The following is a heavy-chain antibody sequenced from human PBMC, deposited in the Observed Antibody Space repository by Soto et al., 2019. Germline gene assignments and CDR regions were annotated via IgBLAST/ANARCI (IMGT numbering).Heavy chain of an antibody. Sequence: SETLSLTCTVSGGSISSYYWSWIRQPPGKGLEWIGYIYYSGSTNYNPSLKSRVTISVDTSKNQFSLKLSSVTAADTAVYYCASSNLWFGEKRSDYWGQGTLVTVSS. V-gene: IGHV4-59*08. CDR3: ASSNLWFGEKRSDY. CDR2: IYYSGST. J-gene: IGHJ4*02. CDR1: GGSISSYY. D-gene: IGHD3-10*01.